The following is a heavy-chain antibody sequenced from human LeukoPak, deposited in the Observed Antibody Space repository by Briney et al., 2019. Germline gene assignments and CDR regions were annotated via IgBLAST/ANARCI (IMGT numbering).Heavy chain of an antibody. V-gene: IGHV1-2*02. J-gene: IGHJ5*02. CDR1: GYTFSSYG. CDR2: INPNSGGT. CDR3: ARGRQLNPTANWFDP. Sequence: GASVKVSCKASGYTFSSYGITWVRQAPGQGLEWMGWINPNSGGTNYAQKFQGRVTMTRDTSISTAYMELSRLRSDDTAVYYCARGRQLNPTANWFDPWGQGTLVTVSS. D-gene: IGHD6-6*01.